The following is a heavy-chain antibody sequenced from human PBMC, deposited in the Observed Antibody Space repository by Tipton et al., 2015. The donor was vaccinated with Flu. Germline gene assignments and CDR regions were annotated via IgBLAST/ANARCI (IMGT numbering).Heavy chain of an antibody. V-gene: IGHV4-39*07. J-gene: IGHJ4*02. D-gene: IGHD6-13*01. CDR3: ATPHSSSWWNYFDY. CDR1: GGSISSSSYY. Sequence: TLSLTCTVSGGSISSSSYYWGWIRQPPGKGLEWIGSIYYSGSTYYNPSLKSRVTISVDTYKNQFSLKLSSVTAADTAVYYCATPHSSSWWNYFDYWGQGTLVTVSS. CDR2: IYYSGST.